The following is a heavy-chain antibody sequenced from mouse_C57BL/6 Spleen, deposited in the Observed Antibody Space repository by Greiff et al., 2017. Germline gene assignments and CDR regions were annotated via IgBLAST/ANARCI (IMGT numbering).Heavy chain of an antibody. D-gene: IGHD2-4*01. J-gene: IGHJ1*03. CDR2: IDPDNGDT. V-gene: IGHV14-2*01. Sequence: EVQLQQSGAELVKPGASVKLSCTASGFNIKDYCMPWVKQRPEQGLEWIGKIDPDNGDTKYAAKFQGKATITAATASNTAYLQLSSLTSEDTAVYYGARDQGYDNGYRGKGTTVTVA. CDR3: ARDQGYDNGY. CDR1: GFNIKDYC.